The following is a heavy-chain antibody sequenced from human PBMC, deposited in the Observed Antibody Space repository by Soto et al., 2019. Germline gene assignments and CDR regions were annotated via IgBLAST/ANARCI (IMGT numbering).Heavy chain of an antibody. CDR1: GFTFSSYW. D-gene: IGHD3-22*01. CDR3: ARYNYYDSSGYSSPAY. V-gene: IGHV3-7*03. CDR2: IKQDGSEK. Sequence: EVQLLESGGGLVQPGGSLRLSCAASGFTFSSYWMIGVRQAPGKGLEWVANIKQDGSEKYYVDSVKGRFTMSRDNAKNSLYLQMNSLRAEDTAVYYCARYNYYDSSGYSSPAYWGQGTLFSFSS. J-gene: IGHJ4*02.